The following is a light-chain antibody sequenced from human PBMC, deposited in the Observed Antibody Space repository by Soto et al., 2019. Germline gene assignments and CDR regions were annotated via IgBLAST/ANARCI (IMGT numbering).Light chain of an antibody. CDR3: HQRQSWPRT. J-gene: IGKJ1*01. CDR2: VAS. Sequence: IVLKLSPGTLSLAPSERATLSFRASQSVNQKLGWYQQKPGQAPRLLTYVASYRATGIPARFSGSGSGTEYTLTISNLQAEDFAVYYCHQRQSWPRTFGQGTKV. V-gene: IGKV3-15*01. CDR1: QSVNQK.